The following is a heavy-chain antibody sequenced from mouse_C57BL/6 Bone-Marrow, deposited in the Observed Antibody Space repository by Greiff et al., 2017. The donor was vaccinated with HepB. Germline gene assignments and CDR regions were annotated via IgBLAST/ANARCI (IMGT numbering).Heavy chain of an antibody. Sequence: EVNLVESGTVLARPGASVKMSCKTSGYTFTSYWMHWVKQRPGQGLEWIGAIYPGNSDTSYNQKFKGKAKLTAVTSASTAYMELSSLTNEDSAVYYCTRSEVITTADYYAMDYWGQGTSVTVSS. J-gene: IGHJ4*01. CDR3: TRSEVITTADYYAMDY. CDR1: GYTFTSYW. D-gene: IGHD1-2*01. V-gene: IGHV1-5*01. CDR2: IYPGNSDT.